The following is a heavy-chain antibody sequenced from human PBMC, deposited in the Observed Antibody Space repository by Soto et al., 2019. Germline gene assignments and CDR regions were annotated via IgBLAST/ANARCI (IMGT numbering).Heavy chain of an antibody. Sequence: QVQLVQSGAEVRKPGSSVKVSCKASGGTFSRHAISWVRQAPGQGLEWMGGIIPIFGTANHAQKFQGRVTIISDESTSTVYMELSSLRSEDTAVYYCARGGYYDSSGYYSNYYYGMDVWGQGTTVTVSS. CDR3: ARGGYYDSSGYYSNYYYGMDV. CDR2: IIPIFGTA. J-gene: IGHJ6*02. D-gene: IGHD3-22*01. CDR1: GGTFSRHA. V-gene: IGHV1-69*01.